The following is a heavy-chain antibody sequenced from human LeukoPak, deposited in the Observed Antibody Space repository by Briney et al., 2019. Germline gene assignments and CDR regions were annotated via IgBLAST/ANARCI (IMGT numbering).Heavy chain of an antibody. D-gene: IGHD3-22*01. CDR3: ARLQTTPSVYYYDSSGYSAAFDI. Sequence: ASVKVSCKASGYTFTRYDINWVRQAAGQGLDGMGWMNPNSCNTCYAQNFQGRVTMTRNTSINTADIDLTSLRSEDGAVYYFARLQTTPSVYYYDSSGYSAAFDIWGEGTMPTVYS. J-gene: IGHJ3*02. CDR1: GYTFTRYD. CDR2: MNPNSCNT. V-gene: IGHV1-8*01.